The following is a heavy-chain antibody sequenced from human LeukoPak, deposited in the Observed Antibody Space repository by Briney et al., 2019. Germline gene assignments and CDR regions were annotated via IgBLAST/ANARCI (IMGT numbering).Heavy chain of an antibody. CDR3: ARSLGIYCSSTSCLQNWFDP. V-gene: IGHV4-39*01. Sequence: SETLSLTCTVSGGSISSSSYYWGWIRQPPGKGLEWIGSIYYSGSTYYNPSLKSRVTISVDTSKNQFSLKLSSVTAADTAVYYCARSLGIYCSSTSCLQNWFDPWGQGTLVTVSS. D-gene: IGHD2-2*01. J-gene: IGHJ5*02. CDR1: GGSISSSSYY. CDR2: IYYSGST.